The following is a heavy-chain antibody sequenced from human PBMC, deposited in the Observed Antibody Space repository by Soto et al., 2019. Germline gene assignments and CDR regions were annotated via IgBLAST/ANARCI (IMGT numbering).Heavy chain of an antibody. CDR2: IIPILGIA. Sequence: QVQLVQSGAEVKKPGSSVKVSCKASGGTFSSYTISWVRQAPGQGLEWMGRIIPILGIANYAQKFQGRVTITADKSTSAADMELRSLRSEDTAVYYCARDGEGQQLIDYWGQGTLVTVSS. V-gene: IGHV1-69*08. CDR3: ARDGEGQQLIDY. J-gene: IGHJ4*02. D-gene: IGHD6-13*01. CDR1: GGTFSSYT.